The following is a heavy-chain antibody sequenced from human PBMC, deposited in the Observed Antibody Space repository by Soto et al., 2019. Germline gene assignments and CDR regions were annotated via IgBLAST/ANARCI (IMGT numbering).Heavy chain of an antibody. CDR3: AKAKCSSTSCTFDY. V-gene: IGHV3-9*01. CDR1: GFTFSDHY. J-gene: IGHJ4*02. D-gene: IGHD2-2*01. CDR2: TSWNSGSI. Sequence: GGSLRLSCAASGFTFSDHYMEWVRQAPGKGLEWVGRTSWNSGSIGYADSVRGRFTISRDNAKNSLYLQMNSLRAEDTALYYCAKAKCSSTSCTFDYWGQGTLVTVSS.